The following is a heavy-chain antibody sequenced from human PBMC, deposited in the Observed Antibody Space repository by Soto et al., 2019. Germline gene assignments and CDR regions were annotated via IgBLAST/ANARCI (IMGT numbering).Heavy chain of an antibody. D-gene: IGHD3-3*01. V-gene: IGHV2-70*11. CDR3: ARILTIFGVASGMDV. Sequence: SGPTLVNPTQTLTLTCTFSGFSLSTSGMCVSWIRQPPGKALERLARIDWDDDKYYSTSLKTRLTISKDTSKNQVVLTMTNMDPVDTATYYCARILTIFGVASGMDVWGKGTTVTVSS. CDR2: IDWDDDK. CDR1: GFSLSTSGMC. J-gene: IGHJ6*03.